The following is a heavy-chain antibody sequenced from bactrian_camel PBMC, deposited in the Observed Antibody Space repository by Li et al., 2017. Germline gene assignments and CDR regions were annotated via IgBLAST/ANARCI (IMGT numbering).Heavy chain of an antibody. CDR1: GAAYSNSW. J-gene: IGHJ4*01. D-gene: IGHD2*01. Sequence: HVQLVESGGGSVQAGGSLTLSCSASGAAYSNSWMGWFRQRPGTTREAVASIYTGNGVPFFADSVKGRFTIARDNAKNTVYLQLNNLKNEDTGMYYCASGPRGTRPAREEDYKYWGQGTQVTVS. CDR3: ASGPRGTRPAREEDYKY. V-gene: IGHV3S54*01. CDR2: IYTGNGVP.